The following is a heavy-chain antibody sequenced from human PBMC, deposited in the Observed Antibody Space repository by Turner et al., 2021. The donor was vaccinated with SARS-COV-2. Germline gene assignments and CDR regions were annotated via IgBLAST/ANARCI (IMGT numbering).Heavy chain of an antibody. Sequence: EVQLMESGRGLIKPGGAMRLSCAAPGFIVSSNYMSWVRQAPGKGLEWDSVIDSGGRTYYADSVKGRFTISRDNSKNTLYLQMNSLRAEDKAVYYWARDYGDFYFDYWGQGTLVTVSS. J-gene: IGHJ4*02. D-gene: IGHD4-17*01. CDR2: IDSGGRT. CDR1: GFIVSSNY. CDR3: ARDYGDFYFDY. V-gene: IGHV3-53*01.